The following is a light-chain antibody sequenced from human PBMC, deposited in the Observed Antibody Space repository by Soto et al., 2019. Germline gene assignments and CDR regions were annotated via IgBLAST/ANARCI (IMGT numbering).Light chain of an antibody. J-gene: IGKJ5*01. CDR1: QIVRSRY. V-gene: IGKV3-20*01. Sequence: EIVLTESPGTLSLSPGESATVSCRSSQIVRSRYLAWYQQKPGQAPRVLIYGASSRASGIPDRFSGSGSETDFTLTISRLEPEDFALYSCQQYAGSPITFGQGTRLEI. CDR2: GAS. CDR3: QQYAGSPIT.